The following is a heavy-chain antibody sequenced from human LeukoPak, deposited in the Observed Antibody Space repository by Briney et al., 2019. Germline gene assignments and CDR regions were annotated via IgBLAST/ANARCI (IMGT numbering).Heavy chain of an antibody. CDR3: ARSHYYGSGHYYYYYMDV. V-gene: IGHV4-4*07. CDR2: IYTSGST. CDR1: GGSISSYY. J-gene: IGHJ6*03. Sequence: SETLSLTCTVSGGSISSYYWSWIRQPAGKGLEWIGRIYTSGSTNYNPSLKSRVTMSVDTSKNQFSLKLSSATAADTAVYYCARSHYYGSGHYYYYYMDVWGKGTTVTISS. D-gene: IGHD3-10*01.